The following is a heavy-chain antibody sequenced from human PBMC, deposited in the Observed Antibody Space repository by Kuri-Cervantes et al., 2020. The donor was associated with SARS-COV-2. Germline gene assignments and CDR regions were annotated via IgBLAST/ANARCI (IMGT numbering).Heavy chain of an antibody. J-gene: IGHJ5*02. CDR1: GLSLSNARMG. Sequence: SGTTLVKPTETRTLTCTVSGLSLSNARMGVSWIRQPPGKALEWLAHIFSNDEKSYSTSLKSRLTISKDTSKSQVVLTMTNMDPVDTATYYCARIGSSWYLHSPWFDPWGQGTLVTVSS. CDR3: ARIGSSWYLHSPWFDP. V-gene: IGHV2-26*01. D-gene: IGHD6-13*01. CDR2: IFSNDEK.